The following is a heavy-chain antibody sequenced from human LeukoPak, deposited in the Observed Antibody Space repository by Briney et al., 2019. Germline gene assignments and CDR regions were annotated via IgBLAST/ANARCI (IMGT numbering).Heavy chain of an antibody. V-gene: IGHV3-48*02. CDR1: GFTFSYYS. CDR3: ARGYTYGHDY. J-gene: IGHJ4*02. CDR2: ISGDNTT. Sequence: GGSLRLSCAASGFTFSYYSMNWVRQAPGKGLEWVSYISGDNTTYHADSVKGRFTISRDNAKNSLYLQMNSLRDEDTAVYYCARGYTYGHDYWGQGALVTVSS. D-gene: IGHD5-18*01.